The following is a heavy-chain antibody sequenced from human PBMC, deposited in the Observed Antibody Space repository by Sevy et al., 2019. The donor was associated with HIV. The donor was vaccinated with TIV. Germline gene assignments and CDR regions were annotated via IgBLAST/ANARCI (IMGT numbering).Heavy chain of an antibody. CDR3: ARGGETPRGFDP. J-gene: IGHJ5*02. Sequence: SETLSLTCAVSGGSISSVNWWHWVRQPPGKGLEGIGEIYHSGSTNYNPSLKSLVTISVDNSNNQFSLKLSSVTAADTAVYYCARGGETPRGFDPWGQGSLVTVSS. CDR1: GGSISSVNW. V-gene: IGHV4-4*02. D-gene: IGHD3-16*01. CDR2: IYHSGST.